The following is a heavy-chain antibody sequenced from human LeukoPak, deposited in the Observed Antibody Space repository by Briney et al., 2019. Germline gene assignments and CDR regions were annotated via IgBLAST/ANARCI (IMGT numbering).Heavy chain of an antibody. CDR3: AKAEANWGSDYFDY. J-gene: IGHJ4*02. D-gene: IGHD7-27*01. V-gene: IGHV3-43*02. Sequence: PGGSLRLSCAASGFTFDDYATHWVRQAPGKGLEWVSLISGDGGSTYYADSVKGRFTISRDNSKNSLYLQMNSLRTEDTALYYCAKAEANWGSDYFDYWGQGTLVTVSS. CDR1: GFTFDDYA. CDR2: ISGDGGST.